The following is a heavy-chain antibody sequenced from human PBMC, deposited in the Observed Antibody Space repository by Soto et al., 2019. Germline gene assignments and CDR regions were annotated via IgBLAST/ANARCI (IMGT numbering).Heavy chain of an antibody. CDR3: ARNPSDFWSGYYPHLYYYYYMDV. V-gene: IGHV4-39*01. J-gene: IGHJ6*03. Sequence: SETLSLTCTVSGGSISSSSYYWGWIRQPPGKGLEWIGSIYYSGSTYYNPSLKSRVTISVDTSKNQFSLKLSSVTAADTAVYYCARNPSDFWSGYYPHLYYYYYMDVWGKGTTVTVPS. D-gene: IGHD3-3*01. CDR2: IYYSGST. CDR1: GGSISSSSYY.